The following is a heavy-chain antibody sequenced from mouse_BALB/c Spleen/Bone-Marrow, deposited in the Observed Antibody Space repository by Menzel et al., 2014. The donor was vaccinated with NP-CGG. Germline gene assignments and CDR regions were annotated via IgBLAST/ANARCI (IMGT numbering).Heavy chain of an antibody. Sequence: EVQLQQSGPSLVKPSQTLSLTCSVTGDSITNAYWNWIRKFPGNKIDYMGYISYSGNTYYNPSLKSRISITRDTSKNQFYLQLNSVTTEDTATYFCARGTGYYIDYWGQGTTLTVSS. CDR3: ARGTGYYIDY. CDR2: ISYSGNT. V-gene: IGHV3-8*02. CDR1: GDSITNAY. J-gene: IGHJ2*01. D-gene: IGHD3-3*01.